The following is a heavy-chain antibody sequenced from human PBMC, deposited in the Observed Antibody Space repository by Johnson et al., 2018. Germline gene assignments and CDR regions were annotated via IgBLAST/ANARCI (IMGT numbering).Heavy chain of an antibody. Sequence: VQLVESGGGLVQPGGSLRVSCAVSGFTFGNYWMSWVRQAPGTGLEWVANIKYDGTEKYYVDSVSGRFTISRDNAKNSLYLQMDSLRAEDTAVYYCARVMHAWPLDIWGQGTMVTVSS. CDR3: ARVMHAWPLDI. V-gene: IGHV3-7*01. CDR1: GFTFGNYW. J-gene: IGHJ3*02. D-gene: IGHD3-16*01. CDR2: IKYDGTEK.